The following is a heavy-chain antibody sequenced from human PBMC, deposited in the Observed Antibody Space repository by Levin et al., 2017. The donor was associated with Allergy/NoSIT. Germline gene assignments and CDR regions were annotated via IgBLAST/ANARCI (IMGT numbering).Heavy chain of an antibody. CDR3: AREVTSSWFDY. D-gene: IGHD6-13*01. Sequence: GESLKISCKTSGYTFIDSHIHWVRQVPGQGLEWMAWINATTGGRKYAQKFQGRVTVTRDTSISTAYMELSSLASDDTAVYYCAREVTSSWFDYWGQGTPVTVSS. V-gene: IGHV1-2*02. J-gene: IGHJ4*02. CDR2: INATTGGR. CDR1: GYTFIDSH.